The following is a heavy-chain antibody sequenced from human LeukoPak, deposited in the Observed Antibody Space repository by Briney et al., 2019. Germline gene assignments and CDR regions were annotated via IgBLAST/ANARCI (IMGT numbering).Heavy chain of an antibody. Sequence: SETLSLTCTVSGDSISSSKKYWGWVRQPPGKGLEWIGSIYYSGNTYYNPSLKNRVTISLDTSRNQFSLKVNSVTAADTAVYYCATGRGVILTYLEYWGQGTLVTVSS. CDR1: GDSISSSKKY. V-gene: IGHV4-39*07. D-gene: IGHD3-10*01. CDR3: ATGRGVILTYLEY. CDR2: IYYSGNT. J-gene: IGHJ4*02.